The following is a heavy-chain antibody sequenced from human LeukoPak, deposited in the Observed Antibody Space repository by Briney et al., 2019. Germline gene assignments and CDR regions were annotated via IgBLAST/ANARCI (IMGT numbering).Heavy chain of an antibody. J-gene: IGHJ4*02. D-gene: IGHD3-3*01. CDR1: GFTFSSYA. Sequence: PGGSLRLSCAASGFTFSSYAMSWVRQAPGKGLEWVSTISGSGDNTYHADSVKGRFTISRDNSKNTLYLQMNSLRAEDTAVYYCAKDLLVRGFDFWSGHPARLDCWGQGTLVTVSS. CDR3: AKDLLVRGFDFWSGHPARLDC. CDR2: ISGSGDNT. V-gene: IGHV3-23*01.